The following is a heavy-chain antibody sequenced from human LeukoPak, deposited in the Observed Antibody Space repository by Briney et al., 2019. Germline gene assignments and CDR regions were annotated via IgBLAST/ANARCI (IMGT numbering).Heavy chain of an antibody. V-gene: IGHV6-1*01. D-gene: IGHD6-19*01. CDR3: ARGRSWPLDY. J-gene: IGHJ4*02. CDR1: GDSVSSNSAT. Sequence: SQTLSLTCGISGDSVSSNSATWNWIRQSPSRGLEWLGRTYYKSKWYNDYAASVKSRITINPDTSKNQFSLQLNSVTPEDTAVYFCARGRSWPLDYWGQGTLVTVSP. CDR2: TYYKSKWYN.